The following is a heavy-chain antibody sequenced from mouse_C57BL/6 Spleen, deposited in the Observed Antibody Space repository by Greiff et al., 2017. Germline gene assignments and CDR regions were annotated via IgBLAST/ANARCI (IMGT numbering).Heavy chain of an antibody. D-gene: IGHD2-4*01. CDR3: ARWELRRGYFDV. CDR2: IHPNSGST. Sequence: QVQLQQPGAELVKPGASVKLSCKASGYTFTSYWMHWVKQRTGQGLEWIGMIHPNSGSTNYNEKFKSKATLTVDKSSSTAYMQLSSLTSEDSAVYYCARWELRRGYFDVWGTGTTVTVSS. CDR1: GYTFTSYW. J-gene: IGHJ1*03. V-gene: IGHV1-64*01.